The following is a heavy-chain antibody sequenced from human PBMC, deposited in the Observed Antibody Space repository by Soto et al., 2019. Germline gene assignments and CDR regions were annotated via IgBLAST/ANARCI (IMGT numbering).Heavy chain of an antibody. CDR2: IYWDDDK. D-gene: IGHD1-1*01. CDR1: GFSISTSTLA. J-gene: IGHJ4*02. V-gene: IGHV2-5*02. Sequence: SGPTLVNPTQTLTLTCTFSGFSISTSTLAVGWIRQPPGKALEWLALIYWDDDKRYSPSLKSRLTITKDTSKNQVVLTMTNFDSFDTVTYYCARSTTRGPFDYWGQGTLVTVSS. CDR3: ARSTTRGPFDY.